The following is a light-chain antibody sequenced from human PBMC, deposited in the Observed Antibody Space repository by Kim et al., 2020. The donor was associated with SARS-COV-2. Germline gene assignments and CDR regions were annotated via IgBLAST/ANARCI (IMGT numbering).Light chain of an antibody. CDR3: SSRDSSANLVL. V-gene: IGLV3-19*01. CDR2: YKN. CDR1: NVATYY. J-gene: IGLJ2*01. Sequence: AQGHTIRITGQGDNVATYYPIWYQQKPGQAPILVIYYKNFRPTGIPAQFSGSSTGNTASLTITGAQAEDEADYYCSSRDSSANLVLFGGGTQLTVL.